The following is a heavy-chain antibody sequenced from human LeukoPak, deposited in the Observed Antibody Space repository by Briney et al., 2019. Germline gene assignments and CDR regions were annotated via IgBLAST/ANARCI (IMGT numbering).Heavy chain of an antibody. CDR2: IHYSGST. CDR1: GGSLSSYY. CDR3: ARVEEGYGSGRRENYYYYYMDV. Sequence: SETLSLTCSVSGGSLSSYYWSWIRQPPGKGLEWIGYIHYSGSTNYNPSLKSRVTISVHTSKNQFSLKLSSVTAADTAVYYCARVEEGYGSGRRENYYYYYMDVWGKGTTVTISS. V-gene: IGHV4-59*01. D-gene: IGHD3-10*01. J-gene: IGHJ6*03.